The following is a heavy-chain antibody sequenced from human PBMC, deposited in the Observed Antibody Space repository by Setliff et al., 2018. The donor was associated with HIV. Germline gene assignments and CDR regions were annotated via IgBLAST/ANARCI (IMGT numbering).Heavy chain of an antibody. CDR3: ARGSSYDSSGYYFNWFDP. Sequence: PSETLSLTCAVSGYSIRSGYYWGWIRQSPGKGLEWIGTMFRTGTSYYNPSLTSRVTISQDTSKNQFSLELTSVTAADTAVYYCARGSSYDSSGYYFNWFDPWGQGTLVTVSS. D-gene: IGHD3-22*01. J-gene: IGHJ5*02. CDR1: GYSIRSGYY. V-gene: IGHV4-38-2*01. CDR2: MFRTGTS.